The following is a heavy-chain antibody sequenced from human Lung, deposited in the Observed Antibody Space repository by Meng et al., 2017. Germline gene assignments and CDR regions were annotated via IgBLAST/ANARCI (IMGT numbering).Heavy chain of an antibody. CDR1: GGSFSDYY. V-gene: IGHV4-34*01. J-gene: IGHJ4*02. CDR2: INHSGST. Sequence: VQIQQWGAGLLKPSETLSLSCGVSGGSFSDYYWSWIRQPPGKGLEWIGEINHSGSTNYNPSLESRATISVDTSQNNLSLKLSSVTAADSAVYYCARGPTTMAHDFDYWGQGTLVTVSS. D-gene: IGHD4-11*01. CDR3: ARGPTTMAHDFDY.